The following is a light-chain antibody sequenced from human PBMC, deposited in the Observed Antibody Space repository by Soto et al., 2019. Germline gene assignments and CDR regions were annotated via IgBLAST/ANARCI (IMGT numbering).Light chain of an antibody. Sequence: AIQMTQSPSSLSATVGDRVTITCRASQGIRNDLGWYQQKPGKAPKVLIYGASTLQSGVPSRFSASGSGTDFTLTISSLQPEDFATYYCLQDYNYPHTFGPGTKVDIK. CDR1: QGIRND. CDR2: GAS. CDR3: LQDYNYPHT. J-gene: IGKJ3*01. V-gene: IGKV1-6*01.